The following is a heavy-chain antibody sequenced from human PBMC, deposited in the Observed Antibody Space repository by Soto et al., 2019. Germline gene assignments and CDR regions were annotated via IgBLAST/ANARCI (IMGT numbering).Heavy chain of an antibody. CDR1: GFTFSSYW. V-gene: IGHV3-7*01. Sequence: EVQLVESGGGLVQPGGSLRLSCAASGFTFSSYWMSWVRQAPGKGLEWVANVNQDGGEKFYVDSVKGRFTISRDNAMNSMYVQMNSLRAEDTAVYYCARGRPVPYWGQGTLVTVSS. CDR3: ARGRPVPY. D-gene: IGHD3-10*01. J-gene: IGHJ4*02. CDR2: VNQDGGEK.